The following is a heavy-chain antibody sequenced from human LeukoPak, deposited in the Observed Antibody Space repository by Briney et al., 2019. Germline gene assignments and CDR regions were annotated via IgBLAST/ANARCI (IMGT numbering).Heavy chain of an antibody. CDR1: GGSISSYY. CDR2: IYYSGST. D-gene: IGHD6-19*01. V-gene: IGHV4-59*01. CDR3: VGQKGSTSGGGLDP. J-gene: IGHJ5*02. Sequence: SETLSLTCTVSGGSISSYYWSWIRQPPVKGLEWIGYIYYSGSTNYNPSLKSRVTISVDTSKNQFSLKLSSVTAADTAVYYCVGQKGSTSGGGLDPWGQGTLVTVSS.